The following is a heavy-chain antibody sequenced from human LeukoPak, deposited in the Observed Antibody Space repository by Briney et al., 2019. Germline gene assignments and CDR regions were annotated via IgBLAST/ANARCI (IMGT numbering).Heavy chain of an antibody. V-gene: IGHV3-73*01. J-gene: IGHJ4*02. CDR1: GFTFGGSA. Sequence: GGSLRLSCAASGFTFGGSARHGVAKASGKGREGVGRLRSKANSYATAYAASVKGRFTISRDDSKNTAYLEMNSLKTEDTAVYYCTRLLTVAGDYYFDYWGQGTLVTVSS. CDR2: LRSKANSYAT. CDR3: TRLLTVAGDYYFDY. D-gene: IGHD6-19*01.